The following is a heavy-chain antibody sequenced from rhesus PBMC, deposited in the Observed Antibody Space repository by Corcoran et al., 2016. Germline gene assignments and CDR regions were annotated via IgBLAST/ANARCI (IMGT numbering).Heavy chain of an antibody. D-gene: IGHD1-1*01. Sequence: QVQLQESGPGLVKPSETLSLTCAVSGGSISGGYDWSWIHQPPGKGLEWIGYSYGDSGTTNSNPSLKNRGTISKATSTNPSSLKLSSVTAADTAVYYCARERAGSSYFDYWGQGVLVTVSS. CDR1: GGSISGGYD. V-gene: IGHV4-76*01. CDR3: ARERAGSSYFDY. J-gene: IGHJ4*01. CDR2: SYGDSGTT.